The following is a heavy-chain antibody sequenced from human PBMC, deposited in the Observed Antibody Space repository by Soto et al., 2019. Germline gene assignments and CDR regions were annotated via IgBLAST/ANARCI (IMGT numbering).Heavy chain of an antibody. CDR3: ARGPLVVLNYFES. CDR1: GGTFRNYP. J-gene: IGHJ4*02. Sequence: QVQLVQSGTEVKKPGSSVKVSCKASGGTFRNYPINWVRQAPGQGLEWMGSIFPLTDIPDYAQNFQARLTISADKSTSTVYMELSSLTSDDTAMYFCARGPLVVLNYFESWGQGTLGTVS. V-gene: IGHV1-69*02. CDR2: IFPLTDIP.